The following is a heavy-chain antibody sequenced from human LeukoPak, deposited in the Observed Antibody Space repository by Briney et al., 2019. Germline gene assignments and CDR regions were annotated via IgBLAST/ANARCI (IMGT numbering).Heavy chain of an antibody. Sequence: PGGSLRLSCAASGFTFSTYAMHWVRQVPGRGLEWVAVLLYDGYHEYYADSVKGRFIISRDNSKNTLYLQMNSLRPEDTAVYYCASDGSHGSGTYNWGQGTLVTVSS. CDR2: LLYDGYHE. V-gene: IGHV3-30-3*01. CDR1: GFTFSTYA. CDR3: ASDGSHGSGTYN. J-gene: IGHJ4*02. D-gene: IGHD3-10*01.